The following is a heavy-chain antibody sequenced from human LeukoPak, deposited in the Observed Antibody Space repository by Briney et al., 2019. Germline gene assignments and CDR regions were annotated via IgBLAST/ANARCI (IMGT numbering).Heavy chain of an antibody. CDR1: GFTFSSYA. CDR2: ISGSGGST. J-gene: IGHJ4*02. Sequence: GGSLRLSCAASGFTFSSYAMSWVRQAPGKGLEWVSAISGSGGSTYYADSVKGRFTISRDNSKNSLYLQMNSLRDEDTAVYYCVRDQFFSFDYWGQGTLVTVSS. D-gene: IGHD3-3*01. CDR3: VRDQFFSFDY. V-gene: IGHV3-23*01.